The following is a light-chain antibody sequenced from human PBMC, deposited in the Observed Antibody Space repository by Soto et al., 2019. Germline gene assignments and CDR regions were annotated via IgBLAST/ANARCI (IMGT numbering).Light chain of an antibody. CDR1: QSISSW. CDR3: QQYNSYSGT. CDR2: KAS. J-gene: IGKJ1*01. Sequence: IQMTQAPSTPSASVGDRGTITFRASQSISSWLAWYQQKPGKAPKLLIYKASSLESGVPSRFSGSGSGTEFTLTISSLQPDDFATYYCQQYNSYSGTFGQGTKVDIK. V-gene: IGKV1-5*03.